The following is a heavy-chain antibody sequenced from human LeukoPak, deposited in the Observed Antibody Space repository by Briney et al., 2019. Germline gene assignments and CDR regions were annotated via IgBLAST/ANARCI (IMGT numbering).Heavy chain of an antibody. D-gene: IGHD5-24*01. CDR3: ARDGEDGYNYFDY. V-gene: IGHV4-39*07. CDR1: GGSISSSSYY. CDR2: IYYSGRT. J-gene: IGHJ4*02. Sequence: SETLSLTCTVSGGSISSSSYYWGWIRQPPGKGLEWIGSIYYSGRTFYNPSLKSRVTISVDTSKNQFSLKLSSVTAADTAVYYCARDGEDGYNYFDYWGQGTLVTVSS.